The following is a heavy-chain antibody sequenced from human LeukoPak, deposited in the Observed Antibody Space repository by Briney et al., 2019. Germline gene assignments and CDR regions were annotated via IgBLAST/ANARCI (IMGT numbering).Heavy chain of an antibody. D-gene: IGHD3-10*01. J-gene: IGHJ4*02. V-gene: IGHV4-4*02. CDR1: GDSISSGNW. CDR3: ASLYYYGSGSYYNDY. CDR2: VLHTEST. Sequence: SETLSLTCAVSGDSISSGNWWDWVRQPPGKGLEWIGEVLHTESTNYNPSLKSRVTISVDRSKNQFSLKLSSVTAADTAVYYCASLYYYGSGSYYNDYWGQGTLVTVSS.